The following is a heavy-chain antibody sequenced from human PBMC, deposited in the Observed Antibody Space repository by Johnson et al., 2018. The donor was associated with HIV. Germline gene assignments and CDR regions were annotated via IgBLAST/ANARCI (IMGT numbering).Heavy chain of an antibody. CDR2: INRDGSTT. J-gene: IGHJ3*02. D-gene: IGHD4-17*01. CDR3: ARVLGDYAYHI. CDR1: GFTFSSYW. V-gene: IGHV3-74*01. Sequence: VQLVESGGGLVQPGGSLRLSCAASGFTFSSYWMHWVRQAPGKGLVWVSRINRDGSTTDYADSVTGRFTISRDNAKNTVYLQINSLRVEDTAVYYCARVLGDYAYHIWGQGTMVTVSS.